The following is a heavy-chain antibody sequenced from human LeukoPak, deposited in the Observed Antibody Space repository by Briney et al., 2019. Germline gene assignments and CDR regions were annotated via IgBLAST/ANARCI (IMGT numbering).Heavy chain of an antibody. Sequence: SETLSLTCVVSGDSVSSTNYYWGWIRQPPGKGLEWIGTTHYSGNIYYNPSLKSRVTISLDTSKNQFSLRLNSVTAADTAVYYCAREGAYRTYGDYSPFDFWGQGTLVTVSS. CDR2: THYSGNI. J-gene: IGHJ5*01. CDR1: GDSVSSTNYY. D-gene: IGHD4-17*01. V-gene: IGHV4-39*07. CDR3: AREGAYRTYGDYSPFDF.